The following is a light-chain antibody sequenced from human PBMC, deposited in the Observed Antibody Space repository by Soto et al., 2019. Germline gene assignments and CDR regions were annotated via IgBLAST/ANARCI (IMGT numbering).Light chain of an antibody. J-gene: IGLJ3*02. Sequence: QSVLTQPPSASGTPGQWVTISCSGSSSNIGSNTVHWYQQLPGTAPRLLSDNNHQRPSGVPDRLSASKYGTSASLALTEVQSEDEADYYCASWDDSLNAWVFGGGTKLTVL. V-gene: IGLV1-44*01. CDR2: NNH. CDR3: ASWDDSLNAWV. CDR1: SSNIGSNT.